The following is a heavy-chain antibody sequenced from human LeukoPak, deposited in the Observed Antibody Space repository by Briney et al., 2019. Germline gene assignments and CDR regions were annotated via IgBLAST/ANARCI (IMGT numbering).Heavy chain of an antibody. CDR2: INPNSGGT. J-gene: IGHJ6*03. Sequence: ASVKVSCKASGYTFTDYLIHWVRQAPGQGLEWMGWINPNSGGTNFAPKFQGRVTMTRDTSISTAYMELSRLRSDDTALYYCARSPTGDFYYYYMDVWGKGTTVTVSS. CDR1: GYTFTDYL. D-gene: IGHD7-27*01. CDR3: ARSPTGDFYYYYMDV. V-gene: IGHV1-2*02.